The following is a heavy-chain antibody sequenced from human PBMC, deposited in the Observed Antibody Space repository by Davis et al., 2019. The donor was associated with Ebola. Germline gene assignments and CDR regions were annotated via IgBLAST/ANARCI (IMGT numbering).Heavy chain of an antibody. CDR3: AKGVHTDY. CDR1: GFTFSNYA. V-gene: IGHV3-23*01. Sequence: PGGSLRLSCAASGFTFSNYAMNWVRQAPGKGLEWVSTISGSSAYYAGSVKGRFTISRDNSKNTLYLQMNSLRAEDTAVYYCAKGVHTDYWGQGTLVTVSS. CDR2: ISGSSA. J-gene: IGHJ4*02.